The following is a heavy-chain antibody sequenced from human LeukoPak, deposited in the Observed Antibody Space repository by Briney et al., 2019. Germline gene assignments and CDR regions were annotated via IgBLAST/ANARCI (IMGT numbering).Heavy chain of an antibody. CDR3: ARGHYYYGSGSYYKGVGYYYYYMDV. J-gene: IGHJ6*03. V-gene: IGHV4-59*01. CDR1: GGSISSYY. Sequence: SETLSLTCTVSGGSISSYYWSWIRQPPGKGLEWIGYIYYSGSTNYNPSLKSRVTISVDTSKNQFSLKLSSVTAADTAVYYCARGHYYYGSGSYYKGVGYYYYYMDVWGKGTTVTVSS. CDR2: IYYSGST. D-gene: IGHD3-10*01.